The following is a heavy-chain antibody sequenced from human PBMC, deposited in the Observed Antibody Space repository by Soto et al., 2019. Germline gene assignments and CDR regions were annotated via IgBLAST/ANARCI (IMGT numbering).Heavy chain of an antibody. D-gene: IGHD1-26*01. CDR3: ARELIVGPAEYFQH. CDR1: GGTFSSYA. Sequence: VQLVQSGAEVKKPGSSVKVSCKASGGTFSSYAISWVRQAPGQGLEWVANIKQDGSEKYYVDSVKGRFTISRDNAKNSLYLQMNSLRAEDTAVYYCARELIVGPAEYFQHWGQGTLVTVSS. V-gene: IGHV3-7*01. J-gene: IGHJ1*01. CDR2: IKQDGSEK.